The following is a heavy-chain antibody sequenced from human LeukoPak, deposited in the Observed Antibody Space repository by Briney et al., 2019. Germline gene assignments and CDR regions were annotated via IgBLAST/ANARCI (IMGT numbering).Heavy chain of an antibody. CDR2: INWNGGST. J-gene: IGHJ4*02. Sequence: PGGSLRLSCAASGFTFDDYGMSWVRQAPGKGLEWVSGINWNGGSTGYADSVKGRFTISRDNAKNSLYLQMNSLRAEDTAVYYCARDFRRGDIVATIGYWGQGTLVTVSS. V-gene: IGHV3-20*04. CDR1: GFTFDDYG. CDR3: ARDFRRGDIVATIGY. D-gene: IGHD5-12*01.